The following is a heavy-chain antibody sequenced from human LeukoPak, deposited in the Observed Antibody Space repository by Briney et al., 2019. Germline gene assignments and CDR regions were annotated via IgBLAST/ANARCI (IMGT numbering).Heavy chain of an antibody. D-gene: IGHD2-15*01. CDR1: GGSISTSNYY. CDR2: IFYSGST. J-gene: IGHJ5*02. CDR3: ARGFVATVVVVAATVWFDP. V-gene: IGHV4-39*07. Sequence: SETLSLTCTVSGGSISTSNYYWGWIRQPPGKGLEWIGNIFYSGSTYYSPSLKSRVTISLDTSRNQFSLKLTSVTAADTAVYYCARGFVATVVVVAATVWFDPWGQGTLVTVSS.